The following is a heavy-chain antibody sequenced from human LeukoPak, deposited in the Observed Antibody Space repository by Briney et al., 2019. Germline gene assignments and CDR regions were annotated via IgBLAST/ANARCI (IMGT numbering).Heavy chain of an antibody. D-gene: IGHD2-15*01. CDR2: IYYSGST. CDR3: ARGYCSGGSCYSYYYYNYMDV. V-gene: IGHV4-34*01. Sequence: PSETLSLTCAVNGGSFSGYYWGWIRQPPGKGLEWIGSIYYSGSTYYNPSLKSRVTISVDTSKNQFSLKLSSVTAADTAVYYCARGYCSGGSCYSYYYYNYMDVWGKGTTVTVSS. CDR1: GGSFSGYY. J-gene: IGHJ6*03.